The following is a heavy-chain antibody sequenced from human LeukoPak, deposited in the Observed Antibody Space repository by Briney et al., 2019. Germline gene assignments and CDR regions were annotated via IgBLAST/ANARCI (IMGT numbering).Heavy chain of an antibody. D-gene: IGHD4-17*01. Sequence: GGSLRLSCAASGFTFSSYSMNWVRQAPGKGLEWVSFIYSGGSTYYTDSVKGRFTISRDNAKNSLYLQMNSLRAEDTAVYYCARVYGDYLDYWGQGTLVTVSS. J-gene: IGHJ4*02. V-gene: IGHV3-21*01. CDR1: GFTFSSYS. CDR3: ARVYGDYLDY. CDR2: IYSGGST.